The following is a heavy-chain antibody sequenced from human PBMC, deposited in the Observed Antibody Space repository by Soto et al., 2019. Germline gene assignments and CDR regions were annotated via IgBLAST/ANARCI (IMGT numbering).Heavy chain of an antibody. CDR1: GGSISSGGYS. Sequence: SETLSLTCAVSGGSISSGGYSWSWIRQPPGKGLEWIGYIYHSGSTYYNPSLESRVTISVDRSKNQFSLKLSSVTAADTAVYYCARANRPITMTYLNWFAPWGQGTLVTVSS. CDR3: ARANRPITMTYLNWFAP. V-gene: IGHV4-30-2*01. D-gene: IGHD3-22*01. CDR2: IYHSGST. J-gene: IGHJ5*02.